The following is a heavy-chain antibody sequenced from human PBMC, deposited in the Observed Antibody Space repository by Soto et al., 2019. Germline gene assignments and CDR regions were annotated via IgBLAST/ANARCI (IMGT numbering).Heavy chain of an antibody. J-gene: IGHJ4*02. D-gene: IGHD2-21*02. CDR3: ARDFGGDSDGFDS. V-gene: IGHV3-33*01. CDR2: IWYDGSNK. CDR1: GFTFSSYG. Sequence: PGGSLRLSCAASGFTFSSYGMHWVRQAPGKGLEWVAVIWYDGSNKYYADSVKGRFTISRDNSKNTLYLQMNSLRAEDTAVYYCARDFGGDSDGFDSWGQGTLVNVSS.